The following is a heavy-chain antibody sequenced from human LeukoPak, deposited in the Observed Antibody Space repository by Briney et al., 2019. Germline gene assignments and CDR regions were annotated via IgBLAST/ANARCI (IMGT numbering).Heavy chain of an antibody. Sequence: ASVKVSCEASGYTFTGYSIHWVRQAPGQGLEGMGRIHPNRGNTYYAQKFQGRVTMASDPSINTVYLELSMLRSDDPAVYYCARDGNNWSSLHYWGQGTLIPVFS. CDR1: GYTFTGYS. J-gene: IGHJ4*02. D-gene: IGHD1-1*01. CDR2: IHPNRGNT. V-gene: IGHV1-2*06. CDR3: ARDGNNWSSLHY.